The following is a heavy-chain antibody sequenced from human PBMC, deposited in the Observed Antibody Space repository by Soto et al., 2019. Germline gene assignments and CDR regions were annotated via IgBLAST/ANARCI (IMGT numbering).Heavy chain of an antibody. CDR3: ARQRRIALGGTGYFDY. V-gene: IGHV4-39*01. D-gene: IGHD6-19*01. CDR2: IYYSGST. CDR1: GGSISSSNYY. J-gene: IGHJ4*02. Sequence: SETLSLTCTVSGGSISSSNYYWAWIRQPPGKGLEWIGNIYYSGSTYYNPSLKSRVTISVDTSKDQFSLKLNSVTAADTAVYYCARQRRIALGGTGYFDYWGQGTLVTVSS.